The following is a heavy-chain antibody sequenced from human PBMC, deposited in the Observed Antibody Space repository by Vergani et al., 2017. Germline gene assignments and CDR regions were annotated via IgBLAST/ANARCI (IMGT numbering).Heavy chain of an antibody. V-gene: IGHV3-21*01. J-gene: IGHJ3*02. CDR3: ARFPDDRRAGYDFWSGYYTPDAFDI. Sequence: VQLQESGPGLVKPSGTLSLTCAVSGGSISSSNWWSWVRQPPGKGLEWVSSISSSSSYIYYADSVKGRFTISRDNAKNSLYLQMNSLRAEDTAVYYCARFPDDRRAGYDFWSGYYTPDAFDIWGQGTMVTVSS. CDR2: ISSSSSYI. D-gene: IGHD3-3*01. CDR1: GGSISSSN.